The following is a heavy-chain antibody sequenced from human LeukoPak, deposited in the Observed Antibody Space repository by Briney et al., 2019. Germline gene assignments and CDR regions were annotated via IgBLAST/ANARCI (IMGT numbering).Heavy chain of an antibody. CDR1: GGSFSGYY. Sequence: SETLSLTCAVYGGSFSGYYWSWIRQPPGKGLEWIGEINHSGSTNYNPSLKSRVTISVDTSKNQFSLKLSYVTAADTAVYYCARGSGLRYFDWLSSYDYWGQGTLVTVSS. CDR2: INHSGST. V-gene: IGHV4-34*01. CDR3: ARGSGLRYFDWLSSYDY. D-gene: IGHD3-9*01. J-gene: IGHJ4*02.